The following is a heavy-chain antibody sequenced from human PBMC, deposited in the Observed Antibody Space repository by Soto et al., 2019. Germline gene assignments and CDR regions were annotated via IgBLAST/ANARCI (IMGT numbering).Heavy chain of an antibody. CDR3: ASTSYYYDSSGPY. V-gene: IGHV3-23*01. Sequence: EVQLLESGGGLVQPGGSLRLSCAASGFTFSSYAMSWVRQAPGNGLEWVSAISGSGGSTYYADSVKVRFTISRDNSKNTLDLQMNSRRAEYTDGYYCASTSYYYDSSGPYWGQGTLVTVSS. CDR2: ISGSGGST. D-gene: IGHD3-22*01. CDR1: GFTFSSYA. J-gene: IGHJ4*02.